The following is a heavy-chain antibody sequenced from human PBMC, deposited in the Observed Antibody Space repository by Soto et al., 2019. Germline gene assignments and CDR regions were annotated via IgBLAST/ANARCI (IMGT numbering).Heavy chain of an antibody. CDR1: GFTFSSYA. CDR3: AEDTYYDSKYYYYGMDV. CDR2: ISGSGGST. D-gene: IGHD3-3*01. J-gene: IGHJ6*02. Sequence: EVQLLESGGGLVQPGGSLRLSCAASGFTFSSYAMSWVRQAPGKGLEWVSAISGSGGSTYYADSVKGRFTISRDNSKNTLYLQMNSLRAENTAVYYCAEDTYYDSKYYYYGMDVWGQGTTVTVSS. V-gene: IGHV3-23*01.